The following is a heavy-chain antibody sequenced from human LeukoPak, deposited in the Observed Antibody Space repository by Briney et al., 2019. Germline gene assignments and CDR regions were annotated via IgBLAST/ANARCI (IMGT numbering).Heavy chain of an antibody. D-gene: IGHD6-19*01. Sequence: PSETLSLTCAVYGESFSDYYWSWIRQPAGKGLEWIGRIYTSGSTNYNPSLKSRVTMSVDTSKNQFSLKLSSVTAADTGVYYCARAPEFSSGWLLDCWGQGSLLTVSS. CDR3: ARAPEFSSGWLLDC. J-gene: IGHJ4*02. V-gene: IGHV4-59*10. CDR2: IYTSGST. CDR1: GESFSDYY.